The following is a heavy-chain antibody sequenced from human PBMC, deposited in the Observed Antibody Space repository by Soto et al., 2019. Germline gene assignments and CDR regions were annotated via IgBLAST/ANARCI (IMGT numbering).Heavy chain of an antibody. D-gene: IGHD2-15*01. J-gene: IGHJ4*02. CDR3: ARDPLGYCSGGRCYYLDY. Sequence: QVQLVQSGAEAKKPGASVKVSCKGSGYSFTSYYINWVRQAPGQGLEWMGIISPSGGSTTYAQKFQGRVTMTRDASTSTAYMELNSLTSEDTAVYYCARDPLGYCSGGRCYYLDYWGQGTRVIVSS. V-gene: IGHV1-46*01. CDR2: ISPSGGST. CDR1: GYSFTSYY.